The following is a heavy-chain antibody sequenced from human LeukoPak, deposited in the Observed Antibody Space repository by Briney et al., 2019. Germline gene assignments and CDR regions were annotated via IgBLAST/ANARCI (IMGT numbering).Heavy chain of an antibody. Sequence: PSETLSLTCTVSGYSISSGYYWGWIRQPPGKGLEWIGSIYHSGSTYYNPSLKSRVTISVDTSKNQFSLKLSSVTAADTAVYYCARESTVTTEGYYYYYMDVWGKGTTVTVSS. CDR3: ARESTVTTEGYYYYYMDV. D-gene: IGHD4-17*01. J-gene: IGHJ6*03. CDR1: GYSISSGYY. CDR2: IYHSGST. V-gene: IGHV4-38-2*02.